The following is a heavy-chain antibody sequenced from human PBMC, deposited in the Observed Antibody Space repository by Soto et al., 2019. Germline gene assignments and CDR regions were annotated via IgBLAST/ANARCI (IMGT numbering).Heavy chain of an antibody. Sequence: QVQLRESGPGVVKASETLSLTCSVSGASSSRYYWSWIRQSPGKGLEWIGYAYYSGDTGYNPSLKSRVTMAIETTKNQVSLKLTSVTAADTAVYYCARDRSTYGGGGTGEVKENWFDPWGQGALVTVSS. CDR1: GASSSRYY. CDR2: AYYSGDT. D-gene: IGHD2-2*01. J-gene: IGHJ5*02. V-gene: IGHV4-59*01. CDR3: ARDRSTYGGGGTGEVKENWFDP.